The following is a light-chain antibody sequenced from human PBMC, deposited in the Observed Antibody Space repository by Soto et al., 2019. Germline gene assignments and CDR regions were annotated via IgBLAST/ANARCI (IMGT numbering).Light chain of an antibody. V-gene: IGKV1-12*01. Sequence: DIQMTQSPSSVSASVGDRVTITCRASQGISNWLAWYQQQPGKAPKLLNYAASSLQSGVPSRFSGGGAGTHFTLIISSLQPEDFATYYCQQTNTYLPLTFCGGTKVEIK. CDR2: AAS. CDR3: QQTNTYLPLT. J-gene: IGKJ4*01. CDR1: QGISNW.